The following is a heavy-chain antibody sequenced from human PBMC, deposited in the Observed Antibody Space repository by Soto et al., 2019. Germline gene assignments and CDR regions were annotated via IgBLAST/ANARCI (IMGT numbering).Heavy chain of an antibody. CDR2: INHSGTV. CDR1: GGAFNGYY. V-gene: IGHV4-34*01. Sequence: QVHLQQWGAGLLKPSETLSLTCAVNGGAFNGYYWTWIRQSPGKGLQWIGEINHSGTVDYNPSLKSRVTFSIDTSKTQFSLTLTSVAAADTDGYYCARAGAALVRGSIGGFNYGGQGTLVTVTS. CDR3: ARAGAALVRGSIGGFNY. D-gene: IGHD3-10*01. J-gene: IGHJ4*02.